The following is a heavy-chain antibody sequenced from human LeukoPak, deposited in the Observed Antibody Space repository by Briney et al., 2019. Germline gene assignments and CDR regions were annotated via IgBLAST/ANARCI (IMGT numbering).Heavy chain of an antibody. V-gene: IGHV3-7*02. D-gene: IGHD3-10*01. Sequence: GGFLRLSCAASGFTFSSYWMSWVRQAPGKGLEWVANINQDGSEKFYVDAVKGRFTISRESAKNSLYLQMNSLRAEDTAVYYCAKYGSGSNFDYWGQGILVTVSS. J-gene: IGHJ4*02. CDR1: GFTFSSYW. CDR2: INQDGSEK. CDR3: AKYGSGSNFDY.